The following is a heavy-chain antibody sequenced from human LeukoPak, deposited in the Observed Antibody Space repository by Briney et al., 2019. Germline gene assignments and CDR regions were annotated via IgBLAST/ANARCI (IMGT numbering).Heavy chain of an antibody. J-gene: IGHJ4*02. Sequence: GASVKVSCKGAGYTFTSYGITWVRQAPGQGLEWMGWISAYNGNTNYAQKLQGRVTMTTDTSTSTAYMELRSLRSDDTAVYYCASINWNDGDYWPRGTVVTVSS. D-gene: IGHD1-1*01. CDR1: GYTFTSYG. CDR2: ISAYNGNT. CDR3: ASINWNDGDY. V-gene: IGHV1-18*01.